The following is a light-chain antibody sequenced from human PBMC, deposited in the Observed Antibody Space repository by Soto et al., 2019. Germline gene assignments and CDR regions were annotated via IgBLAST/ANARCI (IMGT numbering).Light chain of an antibody. V-gene: IGKV3-15*01. CDR2: GTS. CDR1: QNVGID. J-gene: IGKJ4*01. CDR3: QQCNDWPLT. Sequence: EIVMTQSPATLSVSPVERATLSCRASQNVGIDLAWFQQKPGQAPRLLIYGTSIRATGIPARLSASGSGTEFTLTINSLQSEDFAVYYCQQCNDWPLTFGGGTKVDIK.